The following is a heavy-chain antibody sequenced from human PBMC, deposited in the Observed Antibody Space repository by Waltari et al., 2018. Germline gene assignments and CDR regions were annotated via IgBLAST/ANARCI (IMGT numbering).Heavy chain of an antibody. CDR1: GGSFSGYY. CDR2: INHSGST. J-gene: IGHJ4*02. CDR3: ARSYGSGSYYPY. V-gene: IGHV4-34*01. Sequence: QVQLQQWGAGLLKPSETLSLTCAVYGGSFSGYYWSWIRQPPGKGLEWIGEINHSGSTNYNPSLKSRVTISVDTSKNQFSLKLSSVTAADTAVYSCARSYGSGSYYPYWGQGTLVIVSS. D-gene: IGHD3-10*01.